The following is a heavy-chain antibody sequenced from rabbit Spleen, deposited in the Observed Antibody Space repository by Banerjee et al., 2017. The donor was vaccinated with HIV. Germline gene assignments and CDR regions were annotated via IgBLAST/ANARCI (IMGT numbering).Heavy chain of an antibody. CDR3: ARDDYGTGWDFNL. CDR1: GFSFSNSYY. J-gene: IGHJ4*01. CDR2: IAGSSSGFT. D-gene: IGHD4-1*01. V-gene: IGHV1S45*01. Sequence: QEQLVESGGGLVQPEGSLTLTCTASGFSFSNSYYMCWVRQAPGKGLEWISCIAGSSSGFTYSATWATGRFTISKTSSTTVTLQMTSLTAADTATYFCARDDYGTGWDFNLWGQGTLVTVS.